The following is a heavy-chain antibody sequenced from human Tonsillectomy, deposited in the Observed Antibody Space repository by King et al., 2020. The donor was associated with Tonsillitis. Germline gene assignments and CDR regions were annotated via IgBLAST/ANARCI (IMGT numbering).Heavy chain of an antibody. D-gene: IGHD3-10*01. CDR3: ARAGSTMVRGVVY. CDR1: CGAISSSNR. CDR2: IYLSGST. Sequence: QLQESGPGLVKPSGTLSLTCAVSCGAISSSNRWSWVRQPPGKGLEWMGEIYLSGSTHYNPSLNSPVTISVDKSKNHFSLKLSSVSAADTAVYYWARAGSTMVRGVVYWGQGTLVTVSS. J-gene: IGHJ4*02. V-gene: IGHV4-4*02.